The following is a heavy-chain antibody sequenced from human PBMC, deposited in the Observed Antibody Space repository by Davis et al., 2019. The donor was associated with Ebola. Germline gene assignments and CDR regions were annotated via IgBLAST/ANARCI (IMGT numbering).Heavy chain of an antibody. D-gene: IGHD6-6*01. CDR2: IDPSDSYT. Sequence: GESLKISCKGSGYSFTNYWIAWVRQMPGKGLEWMGRIDPSDSYTNYGPSFQGHVTISADKSISTAYLQWSSLKASDTAMYYCARVRNKQLVGSDYWGQGTLVTVSS. CDR3: ARVRNKQLVGSDY. V-gene: IGHV5-10-1*01. CDR1: GYSFTNYW. J-gene: IGHJ4*02.